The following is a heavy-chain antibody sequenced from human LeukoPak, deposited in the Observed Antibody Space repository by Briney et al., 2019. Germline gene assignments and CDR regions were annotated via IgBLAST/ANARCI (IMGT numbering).Heavy chain of an antibody. CDR3: AREYSRADAFDI. D-gene: IGHD2-15*01. J-gene: IGHJ3*02. V-gene: IGHV3-53*01. CDR2: IYSGGST. CDR1: GFTFSSYG. Sequence: GGSLRLSCAASGFTFSSYGMHWVRQAPGKGLEWVSVIYSGGSTYYADSVKGRFTISRDSSKNTLYLQMNTLRAEDTAVYYCAREYSRADAFDIWGQGTLVTVSS.